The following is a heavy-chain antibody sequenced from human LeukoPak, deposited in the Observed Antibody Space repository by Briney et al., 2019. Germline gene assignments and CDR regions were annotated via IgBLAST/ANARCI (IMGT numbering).Heavy chain of an antibody. D-gene: IGHD3-16*02. J-gene: IGHJ6*03. V-gene: IGHV4-34*01. CDR2: INHSGST. CDR1: GGSFSGYY. Sequence: PSETLSLTCAVYGGSFSGYYWSWIRQPPGKGLEWIGEINHSGSTNYNPSLKSRVTISVDTSKHQFSLKLSSVTAADTAVYYCAREGYDYVWGSYRYTGYMDVWGKGTTVTVSS. CDR3: AREGYDYVWGSYRYTGYMDV.